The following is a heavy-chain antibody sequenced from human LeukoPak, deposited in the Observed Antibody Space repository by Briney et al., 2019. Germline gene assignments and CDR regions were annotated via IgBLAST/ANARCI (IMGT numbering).Heavy chain of an antibody. CDR2: FDPEDGET. J-gene: IGHJ3*02. CDR3: ATSPVLGGAFDI. D-gene: IGHD3-10*01. Sequence: ASVKVSCKVSGYTLTELSMHWVRQAPGKGLEWMGGFDPEDGETIYAQKFQGRVTMTEDTSTDTAYMELSSLRSEDTAVYCCATSPVLGGAFDIWGQGTVLIVSS. CDR1: GYTLTELS. V-gene: IGHV1-24*01.